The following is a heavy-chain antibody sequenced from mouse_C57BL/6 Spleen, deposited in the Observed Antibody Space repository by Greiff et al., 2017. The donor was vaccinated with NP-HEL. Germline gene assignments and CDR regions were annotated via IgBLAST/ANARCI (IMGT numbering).Heavy chain of an antibody. CDR3: ARKGNYDYDDARFAY. J-gene: IGHJ3*01. V-gene: IGHV1-85*01. CDR2: IYPRDGST. Sequence: QVQLKQSGPELVKPGASVKLSCKASGYTFTSYDINWVKQRPGQGLEWIGWIYPRDGSTKYNEKFKGKATLTVDTSSSTAYMELHSLTSEDSAVYFCARKGNYDYDDARFAYWGQGTLVTVSA. D-gene: IGHD2-4*01. CDR1: GYTFTSYD.